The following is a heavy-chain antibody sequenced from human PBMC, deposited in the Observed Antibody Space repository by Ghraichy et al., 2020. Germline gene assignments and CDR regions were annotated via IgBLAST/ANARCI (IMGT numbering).Heavy chain of an antibody. CDR2: ISNSGDNT. Sequence: GESLNISCAASGFTFSSYAMNWVRQAPGKGLEWVSGISNSGDNTYYADSVKGRFTISRDNSRNTLYLQMNSLRAEDTAIYYCAKGDGGGCYSESDHWGQGTLVTVSS. CDR3: AKGDGGGCYSESDH. J-gene: IGHJ4*02. CDR1: GFTFSSYA. D-gene: IGHD2-15*01. V-gene: IGHV3-23*01.